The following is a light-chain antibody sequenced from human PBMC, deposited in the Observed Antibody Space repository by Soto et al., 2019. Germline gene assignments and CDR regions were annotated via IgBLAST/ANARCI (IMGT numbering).Light chain of an antibody. Sequence: ELVLTQSPGTLSLSPGERATLSCRASQSVSSNSLAWYQQKPGQAPRLLIYGASSRAIGIPDRFSGSGSGTDFTLTINRLEPEDFAVYYCQQYGSSLFTFGPGTKVDIK. CDR2: GAS. CDR1: QSVSSNS. V-gene: IGKV3-20*01. CDR3: QQYGSSLFT. J-gene: IGKJ3*01.